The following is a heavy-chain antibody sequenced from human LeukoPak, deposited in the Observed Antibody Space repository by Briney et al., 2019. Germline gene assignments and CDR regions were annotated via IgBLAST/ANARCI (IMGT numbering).Heavy chain of an antibody. CDR3: ARDRDLGYCSGGSCYSVHYGMDV. Sequence: SETLSLTCTVSGGSISSYYWSWIRQSPGKGLEWIGYIYYSGSTNYNPSLKSRVTISVDTSKNQFSLKLSSVTAADTAVYYCARDRDLGYCSGGSCYSVHYGMDVWGQGTTVTVSS. J-gene: IGHJ6*02. V-gene: IGHV4-59*01. CDR1: GGSISSYY. CDR2: IYYSGST. D-gene: IGHD2-15*01.